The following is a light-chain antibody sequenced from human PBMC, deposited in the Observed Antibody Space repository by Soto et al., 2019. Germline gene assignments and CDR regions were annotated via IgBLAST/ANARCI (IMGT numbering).Light chain of an antibody. CDR2: GAT. CDR3: QQLKCYVT. CDR1: QGISNY. J-gene: IGKJ5*01. Sequence: IQLTQSPSSLSASVGDRVTITCRASQGISNYLAWYQQKPGKTPRLLIYGATTLQSGVPSRFSGSGSVTDFALTISSLQPEDFAAYYCQQLKCYVTFGQGTRLEIK. V-gene: IGKV1-9*01.